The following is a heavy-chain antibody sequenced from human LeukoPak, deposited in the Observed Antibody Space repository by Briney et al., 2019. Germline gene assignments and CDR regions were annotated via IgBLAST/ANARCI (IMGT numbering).Heavy chain of an antibody. V-gene: IGHV3-21*01. Sequence: PGGSLRLSCAASGFTFSTSAMNWVRQVPGKGLEWVSSIDYDSSHIYYAASVSGRFPIYGDNARDSVYLQMDSLRVEDTAVYDCTRDPLRYLRVGHYDYWGQGALVGVCS. CDR3: TRDPLRYLRVGHYDY. CDR1: GFTFSTSA. D-gene: IGHD3-9*01. CDR2: IDYDSSHI. J-gene: IGHJ4*02.